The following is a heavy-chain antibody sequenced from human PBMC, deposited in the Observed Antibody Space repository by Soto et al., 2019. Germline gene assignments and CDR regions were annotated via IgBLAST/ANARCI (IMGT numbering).Heavy chain of an antibody. V-gene: IGHV3-21*01. CDR1: GFTFSSYS. CDR3: ARGRYSSSWPNWFDP. J-gene: IGHJ5*02. CDR2: ISSSSSYI. Sequence: EVPLVESGGGLVKPGGSLRLSFAASGFTFSSYSMNWVRQAPGKGLEWVSSISSSSSYIYYADSVKGRFTISRDNAKNSLYLQMNSLRAEDTAVYYCARGRYSSSWPNWFDPWGQGTLVTVSS. D-gene: IGHD6-13*01.